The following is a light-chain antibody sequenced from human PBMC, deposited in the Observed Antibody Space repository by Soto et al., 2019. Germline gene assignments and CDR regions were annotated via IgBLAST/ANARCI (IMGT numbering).Light chain of an antibody. CDR3: QQWGT. V-gene: IGKV3-20*01. CDR2: GAS. Sequence: EIVLTQSPGTLSLSPGERATLSCRASQSVSSSYLAWYQQKPGQAPRLLIYGASSRATGIPDRFSGSGSGTDVTLTISRLDAEDFAVYYCQQWGTFGQGTKVEIK. CDR1: QSVSSSY. J-gene: IGKJ1*01.